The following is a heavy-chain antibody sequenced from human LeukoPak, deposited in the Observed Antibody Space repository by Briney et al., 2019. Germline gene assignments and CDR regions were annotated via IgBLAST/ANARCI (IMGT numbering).Heavy chain of an antibody. Sequence: GGSLRLSCAASGFTVSSNYMSWVRQAPGKGLEWVSIIYSGGTTYYADSVKGRFTISRDNSKNTLYLQMNSLRAEDTAVYYCARKTDSGGQGDYWGPGTLVTVSS. D-gene: IGHD3-22*01. CDR2: IYSGGTT. CDR3: ARKTDSGGQGDY. V-gene: IGHV3-66*01. J-gene: IGHJ4*02. CDR1: GFTVSSNY.